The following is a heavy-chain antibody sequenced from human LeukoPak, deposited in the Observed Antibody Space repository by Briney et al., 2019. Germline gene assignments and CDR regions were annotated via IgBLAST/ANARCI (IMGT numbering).Heavy chain of an antibody. D-gene: IGHD3-9*01. CDR2: ISYDGSKK. CDR1: GFTFSSYA. CDR3: ARAYDDILTGYYISFQVMDY. V-gene: IGHV3-30*01. Sequence: PGRSLRLSCAASGFTFSSYAMHWVRQAPGKGLEWVAVISYDGSKKYYADSVKGRFTISRDNSKNTLYLQMNSLRAEDTAVYYCARAYDDILTGYYISFQVMDYGAQGTLVPVFS. J-gene: IGHJ4*02.